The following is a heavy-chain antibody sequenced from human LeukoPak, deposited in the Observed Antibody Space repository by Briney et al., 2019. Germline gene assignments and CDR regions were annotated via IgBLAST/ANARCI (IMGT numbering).Heavy chain of an antibody. CDR3: ARDFYHGHCGGGYCYVLDS. D-gene: IGHD2-15*01. Sequence: GASVKVSCKAAGYTFTRFGISGVRQAPGQGLEWMGWISANSGQTYYAQKLQGRVTMTTDTSTSTAYMELRSLRSDDTAIYYCARDFYHGHCGGGYCYVLDSWGQGTLVTVSS. CDR2: ISANSGQT. CDR1: GYTFTRFG. J-gene: IGHJ4*02. V-gene: IGHV1-18*01.